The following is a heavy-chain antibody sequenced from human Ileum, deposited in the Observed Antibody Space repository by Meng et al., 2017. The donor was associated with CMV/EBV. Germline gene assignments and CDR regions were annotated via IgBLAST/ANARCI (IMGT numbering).Heavy chain of an antibody. CDR3: SSLGDY. D-gene: IGHD3-16*01. CDR2: VRSDGSNK. V-gene: IGHV3-30*02. J-gene: IGHJ4*02. CDR1: GLTFSCYG. Sequence: QVECGGVGGGVVQPGGFPRLSCAGSGLTFSCYGIHWVRQVPGKGLEWVAFVRSDGSNKYYADSVKGRFTISRDNSENTLFLQMNSLRADDTAVYYCSSLGDYWGQGTLVTVSS.